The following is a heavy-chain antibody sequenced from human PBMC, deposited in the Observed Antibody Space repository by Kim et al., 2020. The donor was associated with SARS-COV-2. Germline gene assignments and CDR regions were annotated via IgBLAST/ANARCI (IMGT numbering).Heavy chain of an antibody. Sequence: GGSLRLSCVASRFTFSNSAMNWVRQAPGKGLEWVSTIFGSGHGTYYADSVKGRFVVSRDNSKNTLYLQMNNLRGDDTALYYCAKNVHITCGSFLWYFDLWGRGSSVTVSS. CDR1: RFTFSNSA. CDR3: AKNVHITCGSFLWYFDL. J-gene: IGHJ2*01. D-gene: IGHD1-26*01. CDR2: IFGSGHGT. V-gene: IGHV3-23*01.